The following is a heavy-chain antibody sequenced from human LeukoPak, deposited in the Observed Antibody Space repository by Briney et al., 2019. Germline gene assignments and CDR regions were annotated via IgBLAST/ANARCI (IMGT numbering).Heavy chain of an antibody. V-gene: IGHV3-74*01. J-gene: IGHJ4*02. CDR2: IASDGSST. D-gene: IGHD6-19*01. CDR3: ARDGDHLYSSGWLVY. Sequence: GGSLRLSCAASGFTFSSYWMNWVRQAPGKGLVWVSRIASDGSSTTYADSVKGRFSISRDNAKNTLYLQMNSLRVEDTAVYYCARDGDHLYSSGWLVYWGQGTLVTVSS. CDR1: GFTFSSYW.